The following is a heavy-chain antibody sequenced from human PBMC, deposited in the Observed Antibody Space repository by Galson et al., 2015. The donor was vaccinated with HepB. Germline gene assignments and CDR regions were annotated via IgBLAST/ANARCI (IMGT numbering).Heavy chain of an antibody. CDR3: ARGSTVVTTSDI. CDR1: GFTFSSYA. CDR2: ISYDGSNK. J-gene: IGHJ3*02. Sequence: SLRLSCAASGFTFSSYAMHWVRQAPGKGLEWVAVISYDGSNKYYADSVKGRFTISRDNSKNTLYLQMNSLRAEDTAVYYCARGSTVVTTSDIWGQGTMVTVSS. D-gene: IGHD4-23*01. V-gene: IGHV3-30-3*01.